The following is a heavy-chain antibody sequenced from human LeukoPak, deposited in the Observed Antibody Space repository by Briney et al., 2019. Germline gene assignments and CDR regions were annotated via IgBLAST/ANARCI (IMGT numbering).Heavy chain of an antibody. CDR3: ARPTGNAFDI. Sequence: GGSLRLSCAASGFTFSTHEMNWVRQAPGKGLEWVSYISSTGGTIYYADSVKGRFTISRDNAKNSLYLQMNSLRAEDTAVYYCARPTGNAFDIWGQGTMVTVSS. CDR1: GFTFSTHE. CDR2: ISSTGGTI. J-gene: IGHJ3*02. V-gene: IGHV3-48*03. D-gene: IGHD1-1*01.